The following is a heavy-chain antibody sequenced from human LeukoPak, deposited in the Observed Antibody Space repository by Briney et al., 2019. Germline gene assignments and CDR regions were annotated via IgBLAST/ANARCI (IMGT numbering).Heavy chain of an antibody. Sequence: AGGSLRLSCAASGFTFSSYAMSWVRQAPGKGLEWVSAISGSGGSTYYADSVKGRFTISRDNSKNTLYLQMNSLRAEDTAVYYCAKDSHYSSGSAFDYWGQGTLVTVSS. V-gene: IGHV3-23*01. D-gene: IGHD6-19*01. CDR1: GFTFSSYA. J-gene: IGHJ4*02. CDR2: ISGSGGST. CDR3: AKDSHYSSGSAFDY.